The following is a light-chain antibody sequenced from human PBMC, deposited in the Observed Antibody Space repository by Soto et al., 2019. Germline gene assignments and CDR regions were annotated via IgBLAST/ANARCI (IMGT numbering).Light chain of an antibody. CDR1: QSLLHITGETF. CDR3: MESPHRPPT. V-gene: IGKV2-29*03. CDR2: EVS. J-gene: IGKJ5*01. Sequence: DVVMTQTPLSLSVAPGQPASISCKSSQSLLHITGETFLFWYLQKPGQSPQLLIYEVSTRVSGVPDRFSGSGSGTDFTLEISRVETDDVGIYCYMESPHRPPTFAQGTRLEIK.